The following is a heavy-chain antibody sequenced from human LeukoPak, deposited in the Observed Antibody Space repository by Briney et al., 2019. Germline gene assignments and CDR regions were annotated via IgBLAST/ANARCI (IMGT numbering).Heavy chain of an antibody. CDR3: ARGVYDSSGYYTKWGAFDI. Sequence: GGSLRLSCAASGFTFSSYDMHWVRQATGKGLEWVSAIGTAGDTYYPGSVKGRFTISRENARNSLYLQMNSLRAGDTAVYYCARGVYDSSGYYTKWGAFDIWGQGTMVTVSS. CDR2: IGTAGDT. CDR1: GFTFSSYD. D-gene: IGHD3-22*01. V-gene: IGHV3-13*01. J-gene: IGHJ3*02.